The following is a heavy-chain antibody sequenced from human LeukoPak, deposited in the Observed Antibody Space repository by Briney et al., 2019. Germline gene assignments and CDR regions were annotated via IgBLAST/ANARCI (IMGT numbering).Heavy chain of an antibody. V-gene: IGHV3-66*01. CDR1: GFTVSSNY. Sequence: GGSLRLSCVVSGFTVSSNYMSWVRQAPGKGLDWVSTIYTGGSTYYADSVKGRFTISRDNAKNSLYLQMNSLRAEDTAVYYCARVKGGYYPDYWGQGTLVTVSS. CDR3: ARVKGGYYPDY. J-gene: IGHJ4*02. CDR2: IYTGGST. D-gene: IGHD3-22*01.